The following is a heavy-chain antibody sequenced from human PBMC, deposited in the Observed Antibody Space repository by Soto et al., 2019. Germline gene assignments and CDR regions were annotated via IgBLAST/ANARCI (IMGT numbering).Heavy chain of an antibody. Sequence: QVQLVQSGAEVKKPGSSVKVSCKASGGTFSSYAISWVRQAPGQGLERMGGIIPIFGTANYAQKFQGRVTLTADESTSTAYVELSSLRSEDTAVYYCASFSSSWYYGSFDYWGQGTLVTVSS. D-gene: IGHD6-13*01. CDR1: GGTFSSYA. J-gene: IGHJ4*02. CDR2: IIPIFGTA. CDR3: ASFSSSWYYGSFDY. V-gene: IGHV1-69*12.